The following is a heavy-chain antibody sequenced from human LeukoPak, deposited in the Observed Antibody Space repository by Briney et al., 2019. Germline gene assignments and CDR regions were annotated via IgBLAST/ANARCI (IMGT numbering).Heavy chain of an antibody. D-gene: IGHD1-26*01. V-gene: IGHV3-15*01. Sequence: GGSLRLSCAASGFTFSNAWMSWVRQAPGKGLEWVGRIKSKIYGGTTDYAAPVKGRFTISRDDSKNTVYLQMNSLKTEDTAVYYCTNLGREDDYWGQGTLVTVSS. CDR2: IKSKIYGGTT. CDR3: TNLGREDDY. J-gene: IGHJ4*02. CDR1: GFTFSNAW.